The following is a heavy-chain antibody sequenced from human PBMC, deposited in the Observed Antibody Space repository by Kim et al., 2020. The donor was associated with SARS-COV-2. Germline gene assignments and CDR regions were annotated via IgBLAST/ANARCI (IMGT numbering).Heavy chain of an antibody. V-gene: IGHV1-18*01. J-gene: IGHJ5*02. CDR2: ISAYNGNT. D-gene: IGHD2-2*02. CDR3: ARAGDIVVVPAAIRGLDP. CDR1: GYTFTSYG. Sequence: ASVKVSCKASGYTFTSYGISWVRQAPGQGLEWMGWISAYNGNTNYAQKLQGRVTMNTDTSTSTAYMELRSLRSDDTAVYYCARAGDIVVVPAAIRGLDPWGQGTPVTVSS.